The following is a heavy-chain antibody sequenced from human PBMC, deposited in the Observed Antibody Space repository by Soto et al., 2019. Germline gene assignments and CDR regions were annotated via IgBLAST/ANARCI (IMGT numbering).Heavy chain of an antibody. CDR2: INQNGSEK. V-gene: IGHV3-7*01. CDR1: GFTFSSYW. Sequence: GGSLRLSCAASGFTFSSYWRSWVRQAPGKGLEWVANINQNGSEKYYVDSVKGRFTISRDNANNSLYLQMISLRAEDTAVYYCARDNYCSGGSCYVVGGMNVWGQGTTVTVSS. D-gene: IGHD2-15*01. J-gene: IGHJ6*02. CDR3: ARDNYCSGGSCYVVGGMNV.